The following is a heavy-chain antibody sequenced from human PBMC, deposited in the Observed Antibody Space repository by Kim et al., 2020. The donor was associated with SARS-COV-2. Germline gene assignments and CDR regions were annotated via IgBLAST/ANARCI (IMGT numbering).Heavy chain of an antibody. J-gene: IGHJ4*02. V-gene: IGHV3-15*01. CDR1: GFTFSNAW. Sequence: GGSLRLSCAASGFTFSNAWMSWVRQAPGKGLEWVGRIKSKTDGGTTDYAAPVKGRFTISRDDSKNTLYLQMNSLKTEDTAVYYCTSRVVVAATPIAIRDYWGQGTLVTVSS. CDR3: TSRVVVAATPIAIRDY. D-gene: IGHD2-15*01. CDR2: IKSKTDGGTT.